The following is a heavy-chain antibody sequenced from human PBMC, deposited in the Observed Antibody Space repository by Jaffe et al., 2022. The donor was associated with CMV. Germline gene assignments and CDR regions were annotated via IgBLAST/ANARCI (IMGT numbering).Heavy chain of an antibody. CDR2: INQDGSEK. J-gene: IGHJ5*02. CDR3: ARGRSIATRGGYWLDP. D-gene: IGHD6-6*01. V-gene: IGHV3-7*01. CDR1: GFTFRKFW. Sequence: EVQLVESGGGLVQPGGSLRLSCTDSGFTFRKFWMTWVRQAPGKGLEWVANINQDGSEKDYVDSVKGRFTISRDNAKNSLYLQMNSLRVEDTAMYYCARGRSIATRGGYWLDPWGQGTLVTVSS.